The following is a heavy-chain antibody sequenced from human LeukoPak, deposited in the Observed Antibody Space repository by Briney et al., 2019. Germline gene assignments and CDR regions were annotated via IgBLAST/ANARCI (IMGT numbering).Heavy chain of an antibody. V-gene: IGHV3-11*04. Sequence: GGSLRLSCAASGFIFSDYYMSWIRQAPGKGLEWVSYISSSGSSTYYADSVKGRFTISRDHAKNSLYLQMNSLRAEDTAVYYCARVGSCTNGVCYNPFDYWGQGTLLSVSS. CDR2: ISSSGSST. J-gene: IGHJ4*02. CDR3: ARVGSCTNGVCYNPFDY. CDR1: GFIFSDYY. D-gene: IGHD2-8*01.